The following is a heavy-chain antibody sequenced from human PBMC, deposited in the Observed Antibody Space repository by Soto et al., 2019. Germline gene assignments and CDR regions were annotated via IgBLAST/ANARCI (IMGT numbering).Heavy chain of an antibody. J-gene: IGHJ4*02. D-gene: IGHD6-13*01. CDR2: VYHSGST. Sequence: SETLSLICTVSGDSITSATYFWGWIRQPPGKGLEWIGTVYHSGSTYYNASFKSRVSISVDTSKNQLSLKLSSVTAADTAVYYCARQQRGGSTWFAGTEGFFDSWGQGTLVTVSS. V-gene: IGHV4-39*01. CDR3: ARQQRGGSTWFAGTEGFFDS. CDR1: GDSITSATYF.